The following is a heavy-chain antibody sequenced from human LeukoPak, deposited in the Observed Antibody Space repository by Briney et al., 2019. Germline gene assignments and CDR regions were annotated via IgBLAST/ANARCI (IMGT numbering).Heavy chain of an antibody. CDR2: INQDGRQK. V-gene: IGHV3-7*01. CDR1: GFIFSSYW. Sequence: GGSLRLSCGASGFIFSSYWMAWVRQAPGKGLEWVANINQDGRQKYYVDSVKGRFTISRDNAKNSLYLQMNSLRAEDTAVYYCARGAYYYEDWGQGTLVTVSS. CDR3: ARGAYYYED. J-gene: IGHJ4*02.